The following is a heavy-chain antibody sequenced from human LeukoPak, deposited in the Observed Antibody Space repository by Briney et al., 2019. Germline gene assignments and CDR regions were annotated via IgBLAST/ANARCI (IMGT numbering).Heavy chain of an antibody. D-gene: IGHD6-6*01. Sequence: PGGSLRLSCAASGFTFSSYWMSWVRQAPGKGLEWVANIKQDGSEKYYVDSVKGRFTISRDNAKNSLYLQMNSLRAEDTAVYYCARDRRDFLYYFDYWGQGTLVTVSS. J-gene: IGHJ4*02. V-gene: IGHV3-7*01. CDR1: GFTFSSYW. CDR3: ARDRRDFLYYFDY. CDR2: IKQDGSEK.